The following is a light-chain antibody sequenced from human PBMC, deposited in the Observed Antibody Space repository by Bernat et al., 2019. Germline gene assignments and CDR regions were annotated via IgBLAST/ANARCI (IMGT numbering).Light chain of an antibody. J-gene: IGLJ1*01. CDR2: DVR. V-gene: IGLV2-14*03. CDR3: CSYAGSSYV. Sequence: QSALTQPASVSGSPGQSITISCTGTSSDVGGYNYVSWYQQHPGRAPKLMIYDVRDRPSGISNRFSGSKSGNTASLTISGLQAEDEADYYCCSYAGSSYVFGTGTKVTVL. CDR1: SSDVGGYNY.